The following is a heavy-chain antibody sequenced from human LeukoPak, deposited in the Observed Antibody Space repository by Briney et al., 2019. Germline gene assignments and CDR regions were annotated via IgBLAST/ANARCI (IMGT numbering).Heavy chain of an antibody. Sequence: SETLSLTCTVSGGSISSGYYWGWIRQPPGKGLEWIGSIYHSGSTYYNPSLKSRVTISVDTSKNQFSLKLSSVTAADTAVYYCARDADSSSWYRNFDYWGQGTLVTVSS. CDR1: GGSISSGYY. CDR3: ARDADSSSWYRNFDY. J-gene: IGHJ4*02. V-gene: IGHV4-38-2*02. CDR2: IYHSGST. D-gene: IGHD6-13*01.